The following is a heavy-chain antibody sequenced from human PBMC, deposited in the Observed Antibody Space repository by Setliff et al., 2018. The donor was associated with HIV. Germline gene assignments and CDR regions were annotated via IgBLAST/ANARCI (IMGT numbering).Heavy chain of an antibody. D-gene: IGHD6-13*01. V-gene: IGHV3-49*04. CDR3: TAALQQQVVRWFDP. Sequence: PGGSLRLSCTASGFTFGDYAVSWVRQAPGKGLQWVGFIRRKAYGGTTDYAAPVKGRFTISRDDSKNTLYLQMNSLKTEDTAVYYCTAALQQQVVRWFDPWGQGTLVTVSS. CDR2: IRRKAYGGTT. CDR1: GFTFGDYA. J-gene: IGHJ5*02.